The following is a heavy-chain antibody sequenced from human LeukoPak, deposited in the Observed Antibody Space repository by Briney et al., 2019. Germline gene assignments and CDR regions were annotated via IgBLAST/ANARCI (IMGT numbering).Heavy chain of an antibody. D-gene: IGHD2-15*01. CDR2: ISSSGSTI. CDR3: ARAKGRWWTSY. V-gene: IGHV3-48*03. J-gene: IGHJ4*02. Sequence: GGSLRLSCAASGFTFSRYEMTWVRQAPGKGLEWVSYISSSGSTIFYADSVKGRFTISRDNAKNSLYLQMNSLRADDTAVYYCARAKGRWWTSYWGQGTLVTVSS. CDR1: GFTFSRYE.